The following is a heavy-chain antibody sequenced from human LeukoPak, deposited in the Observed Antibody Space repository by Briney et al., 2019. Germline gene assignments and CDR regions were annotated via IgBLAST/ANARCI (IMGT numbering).Heavy chain of an antibody. Sequence: GGSLRLSCAASGFTFSSYEMNWVRQAPGRGLEWVSYISRSGSTIYYADSVKGRFTISRDNAKNSLYLQINSLRAEDTAVYYCARSTTIQVWPHMDVWGKGTTVTVSS. V-gene: IGHV3-48*03. CDR1: GFTFSSYE. CDR3: ARSTTIQVWPHMDV. D-gene: IGHD5-18*01. J-gene: IGHJ6*03. CDR2: ISRSGSTI.